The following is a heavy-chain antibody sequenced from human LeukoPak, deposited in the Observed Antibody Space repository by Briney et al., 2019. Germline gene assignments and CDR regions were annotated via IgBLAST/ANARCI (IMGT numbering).Heavy chain of an antibody. D-gene: IGHD2-2*01. Sequence: ASVKVSCKASGYTFTRYYMHWVRQAPGQGLEWMGWINPNCGGTNYAQKFQGRVTMTRDTSISTAYMELSRLRSDDTAVYYCARDRGWCSSTSCYEDNFDYWGQGTLVTVSS. J-gene: IGHJ4*02. V-gene: IGHV1-2*02. CDR2: INPNCGGT. CDR3: ARDRGWCSSTSCYEDNFDY. CDR1: GYTFTRYY.